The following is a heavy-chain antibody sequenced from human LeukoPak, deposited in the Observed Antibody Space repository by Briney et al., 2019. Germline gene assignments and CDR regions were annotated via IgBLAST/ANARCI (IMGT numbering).Heavy chain of an antibody. CDR2: INPNSGGT. D-gene: IGHD2-21*01. CDR1: GYSFTDYY. Sequence: ASVKVSCKTSGYSFTDYYMHWVRQAPGQGLEWMGWINPNSGGTSSAQKYQGRVTMTRDTSISTVYMEVSWLTSDDTAIYYCARADRLHGGPYLIGPWGQGTLVTVSS. CDR3: ARADRLHGGPYLIGP. J-gene: IGHJ5*02. V-gene: IGHV1-2*02.